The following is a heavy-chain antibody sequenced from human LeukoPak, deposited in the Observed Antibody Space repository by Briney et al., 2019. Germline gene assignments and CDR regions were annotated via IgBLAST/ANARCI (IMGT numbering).Heavy chain of an antibody. CDR1: GFTFSSYD. CDR2: ISGSGGST. CDR3: ARVTGYRIEDYFDY. Sequence: PGGSLRLSCAVSGFTFSSYDMSWVRQAPGKGLEWVSAISGSGGSTYYADSVKGRFTISRDNSKNTLYLQMNSLRAEDTAVYYCARVTGYRIEDYFDYWGQGTLVTVSS. V-gene: IGHV3-23*01. J-gene: IGHJ4*02. D-gene: IGHD6-13*01.